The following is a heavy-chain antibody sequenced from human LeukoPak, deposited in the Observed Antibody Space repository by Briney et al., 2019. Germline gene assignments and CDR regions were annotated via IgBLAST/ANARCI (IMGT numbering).Heavy chain of an antibody. CDR2: ISGSGGST. V-gene: IGHV3-23*01. Sequence: QTGGPLRLSCAASGFTFSSYAMSGVRQAPGEGLEWGSAISGSGGSTYYADSVKGRFTISRDNSKNTLYLQMNSLRAEDTAVYYCAKVEHLIAVAGDFDYWGQGTLVTVSS. D-gene: IGHD6-19*01. CDR1: GFTFSSYA. CDR3: AKVEHLIAVAGDFDY. J-gene: IGHJ4*02.